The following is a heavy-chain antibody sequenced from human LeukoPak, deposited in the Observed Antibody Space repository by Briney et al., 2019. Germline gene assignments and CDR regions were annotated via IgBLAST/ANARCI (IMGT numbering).Heavy chain of an antibody. Sequence: GGSLRLSCAASGFTFSSYAMSWVRQAPGKGLEWVSVIYSGGSTYYADSVKGRFTISRDNSKNTLYLQMNSLRAEDTAVYYCARELYYYDSSGSPGMDVWGQGTTVIVS. CDR1: GFTFSSYA. J-gene: IGHJ6*02. V-gene: IGHV3-53*01. CDR2: IYSGGST. D-gene: IGHD3-22*01. CDR3: ARELYYYDSSGSPGMDV.